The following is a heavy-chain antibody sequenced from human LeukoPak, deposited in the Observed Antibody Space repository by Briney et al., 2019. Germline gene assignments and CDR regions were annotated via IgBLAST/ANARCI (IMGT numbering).Heavy chain of an antibody. CDR2: ISSGSSYI. J-gene: IGHJ4*02. V-gene: IGHV3-21*01. CDR3: ARDLGIAVPRSIDY. D-gene: IGHD6-19*01. Sequence: SGGSLRLSCAASGFTFSSYSMNWVRQAPGKGLEWVSSISSGSSYIYYADSLRGRFTISRDNAKNSLYLQMNNLRAEDTAVYYCARDLGIAVPRSIDYWGQGTLVTVSS. CDR1: GFTFSSYS.